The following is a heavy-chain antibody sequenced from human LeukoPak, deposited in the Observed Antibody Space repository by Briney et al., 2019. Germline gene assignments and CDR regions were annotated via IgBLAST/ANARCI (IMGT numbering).Heavy chain of an antibody. J-gene: IGHJ4*02. CDR2: ISSSSSTI. Sequence: GGALRLSCAASGVTFSNYNMNWVRQAPGKGGEWVSYISSSSSTIYYADSVKGRFTISRDNAKNSLYLQMNSLRAEDTAVYYCARDPVDYWGQGTLVTVSS. CDR1: GVTFSNYN. V-gene: IGHV3-48*01. CDR3: ARDPVDY.